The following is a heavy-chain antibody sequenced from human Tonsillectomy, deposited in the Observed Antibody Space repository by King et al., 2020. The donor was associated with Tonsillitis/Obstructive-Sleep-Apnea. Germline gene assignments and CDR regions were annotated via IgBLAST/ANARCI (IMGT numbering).Heavy chain of an antibody. J-gene: IGHJ6*03. CDR1: GGSFSGYY. Sequence: VQLQQWGAGLLKPSETLSRTCAVYGGSFSGYYWSWIRQPPGKGLEWIGEINHSGSTNYNPSLKSRVTISVDTSKNQFSLNLSSVTAADTAVYYCARVGPYAFITNYYYYMDVWAKGTTVTVSS. D-gene: IGHD3-3*01. CDR2: INHSGST. V-gene: IGHV4-34*01. CDR3: ARVGPYAFITNYYYYMDV.